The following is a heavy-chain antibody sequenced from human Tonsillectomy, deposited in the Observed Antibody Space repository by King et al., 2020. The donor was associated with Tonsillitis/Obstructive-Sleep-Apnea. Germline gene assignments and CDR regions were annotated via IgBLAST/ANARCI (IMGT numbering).Heavy chain of an antibody. CDR1: GFTFDDYS. J-gene: IGHJ6*03. Sequence: VQLVESGGVVVQPGESLRLSCAASGFTFDDYSMHWVRQAPGKGLEWVSLISWDGGSTYYADSVKGRFTISRDNSKNSLSLQMNSLRTEDTALYYCAKGGVVPADSKYYYYYYMDVWGKGTTVTVSS. V-gene: IGHV3-43*01. CDR2: ISWDGGST. D-gene: IGHD2-2*01. CDR3: AKGGVVPADSKYYYYYYMDV.